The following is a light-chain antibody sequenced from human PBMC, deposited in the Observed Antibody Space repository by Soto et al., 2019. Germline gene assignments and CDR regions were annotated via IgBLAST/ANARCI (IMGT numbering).Light chain of an antibody. CDR2: EVS. Sequence: QSALTQPPSASGSPGQSVTISCTGTSSDVGANDYVSWYQQHPGKAPKIMIYEVSKRPSGVPDRFSGSKSGNMASLTVSGLQAEDEADYYCSTYVGSKIIFGGGTQLTVL. CDR3: STYVGSKII. J-gene: IGLJ2*01. V-gene: IGLV2-8*01. CDR1: SSDVGANDY.